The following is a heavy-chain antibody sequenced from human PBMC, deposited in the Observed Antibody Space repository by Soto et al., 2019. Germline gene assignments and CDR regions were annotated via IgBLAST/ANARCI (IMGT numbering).Heavy chain of an antibody. CDR3: ARYVGGS. J-gene: IGHJ4*02. V-gene: IGHV3-21*01. CDR1: GFTFSSYS. CDR2: ISSSSSYI. Sequence: GESLKISCAASGFTFSSYSMNWVRQAPGKGLEWVSSISSSSSYIYYADSVKGRFTISRDNAKNSLYLQMNSLRAEDTAVYYCARYVGGSWGQGTLVTVSS. D-gene: IGHD2-15*01.